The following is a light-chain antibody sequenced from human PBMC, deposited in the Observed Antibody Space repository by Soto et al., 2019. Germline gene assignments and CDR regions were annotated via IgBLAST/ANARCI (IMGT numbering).Light chain of an antibody. CDR3: QQYVSYPVT. J-gene: IGKJ1*01. CDR1: QSVGIW. Sequence: DIQLTQSPPTLSASVGDRVTITCRASQSVGIWLAWYQHKPGKAPKVFVYVASSLETGVPSRFGGSGSETEFTLVINGLQADDYATYYCQQYVSYPVTFGEGTKVEVK. CDR2: VAS. V-gene: IGKV1-5*01.